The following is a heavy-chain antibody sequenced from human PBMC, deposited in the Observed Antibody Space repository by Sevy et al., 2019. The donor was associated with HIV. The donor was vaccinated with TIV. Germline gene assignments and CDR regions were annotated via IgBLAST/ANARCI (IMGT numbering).Heavy chain of an antibody. CDR2: IRYDGSNK. CDR1: GFTFSSYG. Sequence: GGSLRLSCAASGFTFSSYGMHWVRQAPGKGLEWVAFIRYDGSNKYYAHSVKGRFTISRDNSKNTLYLQMNSLRAEDTAVYYCAKDCHYYGSGSYYIVYWGQGTLVTVSS. V-gene: IGHV3-30*02. CDR3: AKDCHYYGSGSYYIVY. J-gene: IGHJ4*02. D-gene: IGHD3-10*01.